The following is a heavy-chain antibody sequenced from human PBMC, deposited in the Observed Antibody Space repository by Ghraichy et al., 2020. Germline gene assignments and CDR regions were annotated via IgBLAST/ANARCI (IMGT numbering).Heavy chain of an antibody. J-gene: IGHJ6*02. CDR3: ARADGYSSSWYDPDYYYGMDV. CDR2: ISSSGSTI. V-gene: IGHV3-11*01. D-gene: IGHD6-13*01. CDR1: GFTFSDYY. Sequence: GGSLRLSCAASGFTFSDYYMSWIRQAPGKGLEWVSYISSSGSTIYYADSVKGRFTISRDNAKNSLYLQMNSLRAEDTAVYYCARADGYSSSWYDPDYYYGMDVWGQGTTVTGSS.